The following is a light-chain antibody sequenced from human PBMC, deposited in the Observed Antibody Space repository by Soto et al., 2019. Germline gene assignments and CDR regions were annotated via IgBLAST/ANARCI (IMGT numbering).Light chain of an antibody. J-gene: IGLJ1*01. CDR3: GSYTSSSTQV. CDR1: SSDVGGYKY. CDR2: DVG. V-gene: IGLV2-14*01. Sequence: QSALTQPASVSGSPGQSITISCTGTSSDVGGYKYVSWYQQHPGKAPKLMIYDVGYRPSGVSNRFSGSKSGNTASLTISGLQAEDEADYYCGSYTSSSTQVFGTGTKLTVL.